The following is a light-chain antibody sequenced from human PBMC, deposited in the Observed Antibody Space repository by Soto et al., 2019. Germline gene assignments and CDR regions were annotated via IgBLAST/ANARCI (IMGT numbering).Light chain of an antibody. CDR2: DVS. Sequence: QSALTQPASVSGSPGQSITISCTGTSSDVGGYNYVSWYQQHPGKAPKLMIYDVSNRPSGVSNRFSGSKSGNTASLTISGLQAEDEADDYCSSYTSNSTYVVFGGGTKLTVL. J-gene: IGLJ2*01. V-gene: IGLV2-14*01. CDR1: SSDVGGYNY. CDR3: SSYTSNSTYVV.